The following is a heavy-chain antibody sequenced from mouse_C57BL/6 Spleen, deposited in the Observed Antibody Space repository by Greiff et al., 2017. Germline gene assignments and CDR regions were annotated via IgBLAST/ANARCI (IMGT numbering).Heavy chain of an antibody. V-gene: IGHV1-64*01. J-gene: IGHJ4*01. Sequence: QVQLQQPGAELVKPGASVKLSCKASGYTFTSYWMHWVKQRPGQGLEWIGMIHPNRGSPTYNEKFKSKATLTVDKSSSTAYMQLSSLTSEDSAVYYCAREDPFYYAMDYWGQGTSVTVSS. CDR2: IHPNRGSP. CDR3: AREDPFYYAMDY. CDR1: GYTFTSYW.